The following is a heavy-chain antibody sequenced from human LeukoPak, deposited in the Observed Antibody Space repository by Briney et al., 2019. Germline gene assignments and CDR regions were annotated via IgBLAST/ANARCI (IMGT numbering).Heavy chain of an antibody. D-gene: IGHD3-22*01. J-gene: IGHJ4*02. Sequence: GGSLRVSCAASGFPFNIYSMSWIRQAPGKGLEWVSSITSSGDATFYADSVKDRFTISRDNSKNMLYLQMSRLRAEDTAVHYCAKDRPNYHESNGHYYRPNGDYWGQGTLVTVSS. CDR1: GFPFNIYS. V-gene: IGHV3-23*01. CDR2: ITSSGDAT. CDR3: AKDRPNYHESNGHYYRPNGDY.